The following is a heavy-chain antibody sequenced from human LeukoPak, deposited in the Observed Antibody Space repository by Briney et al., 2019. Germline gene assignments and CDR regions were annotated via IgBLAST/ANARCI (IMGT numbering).Heavy chain of an antibody. D-gene: IGHD2-15*01. CDR3: ARFSSECSEASCYFDY. CDR1: GGSISGHF. CDR2: IHCSGST. V-gene: IGHV4-59*11. Sequence: SETLSLTCTAPGGSISGHFWSWSRQPPGKGLEWTGHIHCSGSTFDKPSLKSRVTLSLDSSRNPFPLRLPAVTAPGTAVYYTARFSSECSEASCYFDYWGQGTLVTVSS. J-gene: IGHJ4*02.